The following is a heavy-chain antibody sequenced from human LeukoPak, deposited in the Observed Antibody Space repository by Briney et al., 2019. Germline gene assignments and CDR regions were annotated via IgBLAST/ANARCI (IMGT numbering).Heavy chain of an antibody. J-gene: IGHJ4*02. CDR3: ARGNTSAWYPFDY. D-gene: IGHD6-19*01. V-gene: IGHV3-72*01. CDR1: GFTFSDHY. Sequence: PGKSLRLSCEASGFTFSDHYMDWVRQAPGKGLEWVGRTGNKANSYTTEYAASVKGRFTISRDDSKNSLFLQMNSLKSEDTAVYYCARGNTSAWYPFDYWGQGNLVTVSS. CDR2: TGNKANSYTT.